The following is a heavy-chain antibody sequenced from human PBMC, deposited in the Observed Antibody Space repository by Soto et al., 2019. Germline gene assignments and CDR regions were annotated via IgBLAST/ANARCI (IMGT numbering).Heavy chain of an antibody. CDR1: GVSISSYF. CDR3: ARIGGYHGPLDY. J-gene: IGHJ4*02. D-gene: IGHD6-25*01. CDR2: TYHRGST. Sequence: SETLSLTCSVPGVSISSYFWSWIRQAPGRGLEWIGYTYHRGSTNYSPSLKSRVAISLDTSENQFSLKVNSVTAADTAVYYCARIGGYHGPLDYWGQGTPVTVSS. V-gene: IGHV4-59*01.